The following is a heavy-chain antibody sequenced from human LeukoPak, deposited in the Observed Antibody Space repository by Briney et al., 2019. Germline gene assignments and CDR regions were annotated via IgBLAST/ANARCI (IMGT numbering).Heavy chain of an antibody. J-gene: IGHJ4*02. CDR3: AKDYDSSTSCPFDY. CDR1: GFTFNRNA. D-gene: IGHD2-2*01. V-gene: IGHV3-23*01. Sequence: GGSLRLSCAASGFTFNRNAISWVRQAPGKGLEWVSTIVAIVDKTIYADSVKGRFTITRDNSKNTLYLQMNSVRAEDTAVYYCAKDYDSSTSCPFDYWGQGTLVTVSS. CDR2: IVAIVDKT.